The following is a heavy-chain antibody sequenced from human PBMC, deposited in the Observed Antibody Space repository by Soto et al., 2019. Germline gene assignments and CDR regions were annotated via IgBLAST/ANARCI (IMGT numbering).Heavy chain of an antibody. CDR1: GFTFSSYA. CDR2: ISGSGGST. CDR3: AKDGVATIFGVVIIVTYFDY. D-gene: IGHD3-3*01. V-gene: IGHV3-23*01. Sequence: HPGGSLRLSCAASGFTFSSYAMSWVRQAPGKGLEWVSAISGSGGSTYYADSVKGRFTISRDNSKNTLYLQMNSLRAEDTAVYYCAKDGVATIFGVVIIVTYFDYWGQGTLVTVSS. J-gene: IGHJ4*02.